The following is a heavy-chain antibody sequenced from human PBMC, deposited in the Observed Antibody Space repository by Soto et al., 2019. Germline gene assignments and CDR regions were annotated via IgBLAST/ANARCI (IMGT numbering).Heavy chain of an antibody. V-gene: IGHV3-23*01. D-gene: IGHD3-22*01. CDR1: GFTFSSYA. Sequence: GGSLRLSCAASGFTFSSYAMSWVRQAPGKGLEWVSAISGSGGSTYYADSVKGRFTISRDNSKNTLYLQMNSLRAEDTAVYYCAKSARDYYDSSGYYYDYWGQGTLVTVSS. CDR2: ISGSGGST. J-gene: IGHJ4*02. CDR3: AKSARDYYDSSGYYYDY.